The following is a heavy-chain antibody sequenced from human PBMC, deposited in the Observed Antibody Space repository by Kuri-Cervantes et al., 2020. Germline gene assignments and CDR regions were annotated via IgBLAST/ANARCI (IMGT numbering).Heavy chain of an antibody. CDR2: MNPNSGNT. D-gene: IGHD2-2*01. CDR3: ARLYPIVVVPAVIYGMDV. V-gene: IGHV1-8*01. J-gene: IGHJ6*02. CDR1: GYTLTSYD. Sequence: ASVQVSCKASGYTLTSYDINWVRQATGQGLEWMGWMNPNSGNTGYAQKFQGRVNMTRNTSISTAYMELNSLRSVGTAVYYCARLYPIVVVPAVIYGMDVWGQGTTVTVSS.